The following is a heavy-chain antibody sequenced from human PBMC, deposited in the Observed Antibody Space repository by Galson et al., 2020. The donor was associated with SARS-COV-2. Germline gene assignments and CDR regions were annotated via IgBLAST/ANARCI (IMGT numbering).Heavy chain of an antibody. CDR2: IYYSGST. CDR1: GGSISSSSYY. CDR3: ARHFLGYCSSTSCYNDWFDP. D-gene: IGHD2-2*02. J-gene: IGHJ5*02. Sequence: SQTLSLTCTVSGGSISSSSYYWGWIRQPPGKGLEWIGSIYYSGSTYYNPSLKSRVTISVDTSKNQFSLKLSSVTAADTAVYYCARHFLGYCSSTSCYNDWFDPWGQGTLVTVSS. V-gene: IGHV4-39*01.